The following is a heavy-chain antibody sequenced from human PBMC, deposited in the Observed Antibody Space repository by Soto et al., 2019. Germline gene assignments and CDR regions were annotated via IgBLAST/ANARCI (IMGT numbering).Heavy chain of an antibody. D-gene: IGHD2-2*01. J-gene: IGHJ4*02. Sequence: EVQLLESGGDLVQPGGSLRLSCAASGFTFTNYLMTWVRQAPGKGLEWVSSIDKSGGDTYYADSVKGRFTISRDNSKNTLYLQMNGLRAEATALYYCAKDTYGRSWSFWGQGTLVTVSS. CDR2: IDKSGGDT. CDR1: GFTFTNYL. V-gene: IGHV3-23*05. CDR3: AKDTYGRSWSF.